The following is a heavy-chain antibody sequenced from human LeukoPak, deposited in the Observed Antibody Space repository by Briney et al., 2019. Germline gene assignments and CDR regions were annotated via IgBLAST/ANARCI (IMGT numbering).Heavy chain of an antibody. CDR3: AGGIAVASKDY. J-gene: IGHJ4*02. Sequence: PSETLSLTCAVYGGSFSGYYWSWIRQPPGKGLEWIGEINHSGSTNYNPSLKSRVTISVDTSKNQFSLKLSSVTAADTAVYYCAGGIAVASKDYWGQGTLVTVSS. D-gene: IGHD6-19*01. CDR1: GGSFSGYY. CDR2: INHSGST. V-gene: IGHV4-34*01.